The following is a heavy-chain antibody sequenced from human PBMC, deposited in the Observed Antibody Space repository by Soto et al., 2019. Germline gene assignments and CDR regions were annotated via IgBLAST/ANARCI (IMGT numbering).Heavy chain of an antibody. D-gene: IGHD1-1*01. Sequence: SETLSLTCAVYGGSFTTYYWYWIRQPPGKGLEWIGEINHSGSTNYNPSLKSRVTISVDTSKNEFSLKLSSVTAADTAVYYCASARLDYWGQGTLVTVSS. CDR2: INHSGST. CDR1: GGSFTTYY. V-gene: IGHV4-34*01. CDR3: ASARLDY. J-gene: IGHJ4*02.